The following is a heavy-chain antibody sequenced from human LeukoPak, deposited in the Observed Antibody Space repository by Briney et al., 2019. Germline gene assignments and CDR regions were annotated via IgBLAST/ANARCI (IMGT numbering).Heavy chain of an antibody. CDR1: GGSISSSSYY. V-gene: IGHV4-39*01. CDR3: ARQAVLDIVVVPAATRDYYYMDV. Sequence: PSETLSLTCTVSGGSISSSSYYWGWIRQPPGKGLEWIGSIYYSGSTYYNPSLKSRVTISVDTSKNQFSLKLSSVTAADTAVYYCARQAVLDIVVVPAATRDYYYMDVWGKGTTVTVSS. CDR2: IYYSGST. J-gene: IGHJ6*03. D-gene: IGHD2-2*01.